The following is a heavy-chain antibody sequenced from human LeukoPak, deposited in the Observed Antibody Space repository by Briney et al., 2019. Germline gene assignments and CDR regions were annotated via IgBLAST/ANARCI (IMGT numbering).Heavy chain of an antibody. CDR2: ITWNSGSV. Sequence: PGGSLRLSCAASGFTFHDYALHWVRQVPGKGLEWVSGITWNSGSVLYADSVRGRFTISRDNAKNSLYLQMNSLRPEDMAFYYCAKGLGVASLIVDALDMWGQGTMVTV. J-gene: IGHJ3*02. V-gene: IGHV3-9*03. D-gene: IGHD3/OR15-3a*01. CDR3: AKGLGVASLIVDALDM. CDR1: GFTFHDYA.